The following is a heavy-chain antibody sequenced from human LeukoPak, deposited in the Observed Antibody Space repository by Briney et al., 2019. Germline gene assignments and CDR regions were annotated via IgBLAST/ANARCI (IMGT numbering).Heavy chain of an antibody. D-gene: IGHD2-15*01. CDR3: AKQLGYCSDGSCYFPY. J-gene: IGHJ4*02. Sequence: GGSLRLSCAASGLAFSAYKMNWVRQAPRKGLVWVSRISTDGYTTDYADFVQGRFTASRDNTKNTWSLEMNSLRAEDTAVYYCAKQLGYCSDGSCYFPYWGQGTLVTVSS. CDR2: ISTDGYTT. CDR1: GLAFSAYK. V-gene: IGHV3-74*01.